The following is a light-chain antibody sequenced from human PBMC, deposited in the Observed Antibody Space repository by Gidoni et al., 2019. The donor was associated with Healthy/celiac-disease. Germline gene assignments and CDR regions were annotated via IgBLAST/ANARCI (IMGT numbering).Light chain of an antibody. J-gene: IGKJ2*01. Sequence: EIVLTQSPGTLSLSPGERATLSCRDSRSVSSSYLSWYQQKPGQAPRLLIYGASSRATGIPDRFSGSGSGTDFTLTISRLEPEDFAVYYCQQYGSSPGYTFGQGTKLEIK. CDR3: QQYGSSPGYT. CDR2: GAS. CDR1: RSVSSSY. V-gene: IGKV3-20*01.